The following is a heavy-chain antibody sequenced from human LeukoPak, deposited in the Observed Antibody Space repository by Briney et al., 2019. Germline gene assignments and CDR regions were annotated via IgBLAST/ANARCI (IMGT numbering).Heavy chain of an antibody. CDR2: LLGSSGAT. J-gene: IGHJ4*02. CDR1: GFTLSHHA. D-gene: IGHD5-12*01. CDR3: AKGAYDYIEIAYFDY. V-gene: IGHV3-23*01. Sequence: GGSVPVSCVACGFTLSHHAINWLRQAPGKGQDRVALLLGSSGATDSADSVKGRFTISRDNSKNTLFLQMNSLSAEDTAIYYCAKGAYDYIEIAYFDYWGQGALVTVSS.